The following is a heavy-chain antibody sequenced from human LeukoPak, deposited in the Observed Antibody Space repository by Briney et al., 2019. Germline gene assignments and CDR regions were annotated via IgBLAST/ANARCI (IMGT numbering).Heavy chain of an antibody. D-gene: IGHD1-26*01. Sequence: SETLSLTCTVSGGSISSSSYYWSWIRQPPGKELEWIAFIFYSGSAHYNPSLTSRVTISVDTSKNQLSLKLTSVTAADTAVYYCARHSGASPHYFDYWGQGALVTVSS. V-gene: IGHV4-61*05. CDR3: ARHSGASPHYFDY. J-gene: IGHJ4*02. CDR2: IFYSGSA. CDR1: GGSISSSSYY.